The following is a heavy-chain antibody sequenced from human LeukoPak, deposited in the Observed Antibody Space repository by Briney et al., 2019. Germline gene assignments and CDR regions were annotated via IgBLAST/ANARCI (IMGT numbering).Heavy chain of an antibody. J-gene: IGHJ4*02. CDR2: ISYDGSDK. Sequence: GGTLRLSCAASGFTFSDYAMNWVRQAPGKGLEWVAVISYDGSDKYYADSVKGRFSISRDTSKNTVYLQMNSLRTEDTAVYYCAKHSGLYYFDYWGQGILVTVSS. CDR1: GFTFSDYA. D-gene: IGHD3-10*01. CDR3: AKHSGLYYFDY. V-gene: IGHV3-30*18.